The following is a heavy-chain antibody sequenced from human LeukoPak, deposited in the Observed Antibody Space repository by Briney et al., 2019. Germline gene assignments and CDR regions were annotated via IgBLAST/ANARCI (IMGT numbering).Heavy chain of an antibody. Sequence: PGGSLRLSCAASGFIVTSNYMSWVRQAPGKGLEWVSVIYSVGTAYYADSVRGRFTVSRDQSKNTLYLQMNSLRAEDTAVYYCAKTIAAAGSTGGDYFDYWGQGTLVTVSS. CDR1: GFIVTSNY. J-gene: IGHJ4*02. CDR3: AKTIAAAGSTGGDYFDY. D-gene: IGHD6-13*01. V-gene: IGHV3-53*01. CDR2: IYSVGTA.